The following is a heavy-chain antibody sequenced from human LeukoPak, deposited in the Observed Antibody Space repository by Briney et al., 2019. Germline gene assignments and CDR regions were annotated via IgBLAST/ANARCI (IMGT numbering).Heavy chain of an antibody. V-gene: IGHV4-39*07. CDR3: AREAGSGNFDP. J-gene: IGHJ5*02. CDR1: GGSISSSSYY. Sequence: PSETLSLTCTVSGGSISSSSYYWGWIRQPPGKGLEWIGSIYHSGSTYYNPSLKSRVTISVDRSKNQFSLKLSSVTAADTAVYYCAREAGSGNFDPWGQGTLVTVSS. CDR2: IYHSGST. D-gene: IGHD3-10*01.